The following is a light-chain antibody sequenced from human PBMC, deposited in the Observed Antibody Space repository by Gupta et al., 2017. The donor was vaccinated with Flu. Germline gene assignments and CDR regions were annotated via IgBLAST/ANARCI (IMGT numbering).Light chain of an antibody. CDR2: GAS. CDR1: QSVSSSY. J-gene: IGKJ1*01. V-gene: IGKV3-20*01. CDR3: QQYGRT. Sequence: EIVLTQSPGTLSLSPGERATLSCRASQSVSSSYLAWHQQTPGQAPRLLIYGASSRATGIPDRFSGSGSGTDFTLTISRLEPEDFAVYYCQQYGRTFGQGTKVEIK.